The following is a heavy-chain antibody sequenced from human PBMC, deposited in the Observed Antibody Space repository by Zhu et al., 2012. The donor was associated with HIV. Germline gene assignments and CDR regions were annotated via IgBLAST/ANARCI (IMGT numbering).Heavy chain of an antibody. Sequence: QVQLQESGPGLVKPSETLSLTCAVSGYSISSGYYWGWIRQPPGKGLEWIGSIYHSGSTYYNPSLKSRVTISVDTSKNQFSLKLSSVTAADTAVYYCARRSTGFGDELQYYFDYWGQGTLGPPSPQ. CDR3: ARRSTGFGDELQYYFDY. CDR1: GYSISSGYY. V-gene: IGHV4-38-2*01. J-gene: IGHJ4*02. D-gene: IGHD3-10*01. CDR2: IYHSGST.